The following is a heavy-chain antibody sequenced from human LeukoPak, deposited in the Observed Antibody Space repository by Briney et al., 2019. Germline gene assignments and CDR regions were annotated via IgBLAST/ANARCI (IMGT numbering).Heavy chain of an antibody. D-gene: IGHD6-13*01. Sequence: PSETLSLTCAVYGGSFSGYYWSWLRQPPGKGLEWIGEINHSGSTNYNPSLKSRVTISVDTSKNQFSLKLSSVTAADTAVYYCARGRAPGAAGREYYYYYYGMDVWGQGTTVTVSS. CDR2: INHSGST. CDR1: GGSFSGYY. CDR3: ARGRAPGAAGREYYYYYYGMDV. V-gene: IGHV4-34*01. J-gene: IGHJ6*02.